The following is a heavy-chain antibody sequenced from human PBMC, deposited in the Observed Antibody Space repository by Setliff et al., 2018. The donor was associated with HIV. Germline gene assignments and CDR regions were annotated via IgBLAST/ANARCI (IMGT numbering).Heavy chain of an antibody. CDR2: IWYDASGE. D-gene: IGHD1-26*01. CDR1: GFSFSTYG. J-gene: IGHJ4*02. V-gene: IGHV3-33*01. CDR3: ARDLRGSNFGVSEY. Sequence: PGGSLRLSCAASGFSFSTYGMSWVRQAPGKGLEWVAVIWYDASGEHYADSVKGRFTISRDNSKNILYLQMNSLRAEDTAMYFCARDLRGSNFGVSEYWGQGTPVTVSS.